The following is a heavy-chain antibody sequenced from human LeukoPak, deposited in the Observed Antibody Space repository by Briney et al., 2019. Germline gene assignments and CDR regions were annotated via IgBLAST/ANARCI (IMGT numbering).Heavy chain of an antibody. D-gene: IGHD3-16*01. CDR3: ARVRGDFETD. V-gene: IGHV4-59*01. Sequence: SETLSLTCSVSGGSISSYYWTWIRQPPGKGLEWIGYRYYSGSTTYNPSLKSRVTISVDTSKSQFSLKLIPVTAADTAIYYCARVRGDFETDWGQGTLVTVSS. CDR1: GGSISSYY. CDR2: RYYSGST. J-gene: IGHJ1*01.